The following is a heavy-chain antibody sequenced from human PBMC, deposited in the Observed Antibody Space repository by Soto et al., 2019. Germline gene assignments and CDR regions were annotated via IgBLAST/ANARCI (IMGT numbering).Heavy chain of an antibody. CDR2: ISYDGSNK. CDR1: GFTFSSYA. V-gene: IGHV3-30-3*01. Sequence: GGSLRLSCAASGFTFSSYAMHWVRQAPGKGLEWVAVISYDGSNKYYADSVKGRFTISRDNSKNTLYLQMNSLRAEDTAVYYCARRNRGSSWYYYYGMDVWGQGTTVTVYS. CDR3: ARRNRGSSWYYYYGMDV. D-gene: IGHD6-13*01. J-gene: IGHJ6*02.